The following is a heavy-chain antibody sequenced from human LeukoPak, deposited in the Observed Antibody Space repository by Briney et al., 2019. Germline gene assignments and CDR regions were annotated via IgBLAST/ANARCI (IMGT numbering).Heavy chain of an antibody. D-gene: IGHD1/OR15-1a*01. CDR1: GLRFGDYA. J-gene: IGHJ4*02. CDR2: IRSNIYGGTT. V-gene: IGHV3-49*04. Sequence: GGSLRLSCGISGLRFGDYAMSWVRRAPGKGLEWVAFIRSNIYGGTTEYAASVRGRFTISRDDSESSVYLQMNSLKTEDTAVYYCTRDHWNTFDYWGQGTLVTVSS. CDR3: TRDHWNTFDY.